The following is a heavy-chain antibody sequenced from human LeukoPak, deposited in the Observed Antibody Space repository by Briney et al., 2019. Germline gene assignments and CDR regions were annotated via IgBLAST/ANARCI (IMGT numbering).Heavy chain of an antibody. CDR2: IYYRGGT. CDR1: GDSIRSYY. Sequence: PSETLSLTCTVSGDSIRSYYWSWIRQPPGKGLEWIGNIYYRGGTNYNPSLKSRVTISIDTSKNQFSLKLSSVTAADTAVYYCARAGLETYYGKSYFDYWGQGTLVTVSS. V-gene: IGHV4-59*01. J-gene: IGHJ4*02. D-gene: IGHD3-10*01. CDR3: ARAGLETYYGKSYFDY.